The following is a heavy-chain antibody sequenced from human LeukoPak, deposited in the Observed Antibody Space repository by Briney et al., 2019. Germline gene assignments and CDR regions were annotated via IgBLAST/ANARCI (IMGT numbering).Heavy chain of an antibody. D-gene: IGHD3-3*01. V-gene: IGHV3-7*01. CDR3: ARDPTVLRFLEWLLSSGYYGVDV. CDR1: GFTFSSYW. CDR2: IKQDGSEK. J-gene: IGHJ6*02. Sequence: GGSLRLSCAASGFTFSSYWMSWVRQAPGKGLEWVANIKQDGSEKYYVDSVKGRFTISRDNAKNSLYLQMNSLRAEDTAVYYCARDPTVLRFLEWLLSSGYYGVDVWGQGTTVTVSS.